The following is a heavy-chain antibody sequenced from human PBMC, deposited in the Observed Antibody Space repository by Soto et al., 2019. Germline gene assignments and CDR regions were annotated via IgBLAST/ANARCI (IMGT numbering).Heavy chain of an antibody. J-gene: IGHJ4*02. CDR1: GFTVSSNY. Sequence: EVQLVESGGGLIQPGGSMRLSCAASGFTVSSNYMSWVRQAPGKGLERVSVIYRGGSTYYADSVKGRFTISRDNSKNTLYLQMNSLRVGDTAVYYCARGVGGYEHMWYFDYWGQGTLVTVSS. V-gene: IGHV3-53*01. CDR3: ARGVGGYEHMWYFDY. CDR2: IYRGGST. D-gene: IGHD5-12*01.